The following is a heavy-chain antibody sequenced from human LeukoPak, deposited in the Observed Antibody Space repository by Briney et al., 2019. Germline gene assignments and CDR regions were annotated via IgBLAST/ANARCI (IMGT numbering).Heavy chain of an antibody. CDR2: INWNGGST. CDR3: ARDHRWGFDY. Sequence: GGSLRLSCAASGFTFDDYGMSWVRQVPGKGLEWVCGINWNGGSTGYVDSVKGRFTISRDNAKNSLYLQMNSLRTEDTAVYYCARDHRWGFDYWGRGTLVTVSS. CDR1: GFTFDDYG. J-gene: IGHJ4*02. D-gene: IGHD7-27*01. V-gene: IGHV3-20*04.